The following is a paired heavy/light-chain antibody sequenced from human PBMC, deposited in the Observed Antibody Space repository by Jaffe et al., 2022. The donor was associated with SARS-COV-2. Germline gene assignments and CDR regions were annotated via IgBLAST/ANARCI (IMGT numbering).Heavy chain of an antibody. Sequence: EVQLLESGGGLVQPGGSLRLSCAASGFTFSSYAMSWVRQAPGKGLEWVSAISGSGGSTYYADSVKGRFTISRDNSKNTLYLQMNSLRAEDTAVYYCAKDGWGLDGSWPYYYYYGMDVWGQGTTVTVSS. CDR1: GFTFSSYA. D-gene: IGHD6-13*01. CDR2: ISGSGGST. CDR3: AKDGWGLDGSWPYYYYYGMDV. V-gene: IGHV3-23*01. J-gene: IGHJ6*02.
Light chain of an antibody. Sequence: EIVLTQSPGTLSLSPGERATLSCRASQSVSSSYLAWYQQKPGQAPRLLIYGASSRATGIPDRFSGSGSGTDFTLTISRLEPEDFAVYYCQQYGSSPPISFGQGTRLEIK. J-gene: IGKJ5*01. CDR3: QQYGSSPPIS. CDR2: GAS. CDR1: QSVSSSY. V-gene: IGKV3-20*01.